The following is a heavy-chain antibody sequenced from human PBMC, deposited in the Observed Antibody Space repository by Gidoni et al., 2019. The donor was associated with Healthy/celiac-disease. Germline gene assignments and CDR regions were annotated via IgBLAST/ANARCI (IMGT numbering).Heavy chain of an antibody. CDR1: GGSFRGHY. CDR3: ARGLYCSGGSCLDAFDI. V-gene: IGHV4-34*01. J-gene: IGHJ3*02. CDR2: INHSGST. D-gene: IGHD2-15*01. Sequence: QVQLQQWGAGLLKPSETLSLTFAVYGGSFRGHYWRWIRQPPGKGLEWIGEINHSGSTNYNPSLKSRVTKSVDTSKNQFSLKLSSVTAADTAVYYCARGLYCSGGSCLDAFDIWGQGTMVTVSS.